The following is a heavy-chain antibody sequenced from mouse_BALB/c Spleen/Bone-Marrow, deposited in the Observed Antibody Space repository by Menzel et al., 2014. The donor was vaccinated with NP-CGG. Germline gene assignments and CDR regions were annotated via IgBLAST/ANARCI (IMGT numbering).Heavy chain of an antibody. CDR1: GFIFSTYA. V-gene: IGHV5-6-5*01. Sequence: EVMLVESGGGLVKPGGSLKLSCAASGFIFSTYAMSWVRQTPEKRLEWVASIYSGGSTYYPDSVKGRFTISRDNARNILYLQMNSLRSEDTAMYYCARRYYGYWYFDVWGAGTTVTVSS. D-gene: IGHD1-1*01. CDR3: ARRYYGYWYFDV. J-gene: IGHJ1*01. CDR2: IYSGGST.